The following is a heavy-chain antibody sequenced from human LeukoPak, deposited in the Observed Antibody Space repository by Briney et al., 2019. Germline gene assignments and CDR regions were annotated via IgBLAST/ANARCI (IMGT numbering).Heavy chain of an antibody. V-gene: IGHV1-46*03. CDR3: AAAVNSDY. Sequence: ASVKVSCKASGYTFTSYYMQWVRQAPGQGREWMGIINPSGGSTSYAQKFQGRDTINRDTSTSTVYMELSIFISEDTVRFYCAAAVNSDYWGQRTLVTVSS. CDR2: INPSGGST. J-gene: IGHJ4*02. CDR1: GYTFTSYY. D-gene: IGHD6-13*01.